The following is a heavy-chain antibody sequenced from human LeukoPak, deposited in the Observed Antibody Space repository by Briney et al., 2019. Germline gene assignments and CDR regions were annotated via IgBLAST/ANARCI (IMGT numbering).Heavy chain of an antibody. J-gene: IGHJ6*03. D-gene: IGHD3-9*01. V-gene: IGHV3-49*04. CDR1: GFTFGDYA. CDR3: TRYVLRYFDWLKPRYYYYMDV. CDR2: IRSKAYGGTT. Sequence: GGSLRLSCTASGFTFGDYAMSWVRQAQGKGLEWVGFIRSKAYGGTTEYAASVKGRFTISRDDSKSIAYLQMNSLKTEDTAVYYCTRYVLRYFDWLKPRYYYYMDVWGKGTTVTISS.